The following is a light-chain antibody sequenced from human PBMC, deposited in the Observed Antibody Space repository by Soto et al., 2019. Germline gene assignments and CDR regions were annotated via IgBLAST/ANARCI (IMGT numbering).Light chain of an antibody. J-gene: IGKJ2*01. CDR1: QSVSSD. CDR3: QQYDIWPPYT. Sequence: IVLTQSPATLSSSPGERVTLSCRASQSVSSDLAWYQQKPGQAPRLLIYGASTRATGIPPRFSGGGSGTEFTVTISSLQSEDFAIYYCQQYDIWPPYTFGQGTKVDIK. CDR2: GAS. V-gene: IGKV3-15*01.